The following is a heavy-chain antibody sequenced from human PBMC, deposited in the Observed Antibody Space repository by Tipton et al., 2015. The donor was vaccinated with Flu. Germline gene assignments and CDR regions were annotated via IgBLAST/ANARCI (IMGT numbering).Heavy chain of an antibody. CDR1: GGSISSGSYY. J-gene: IGHJ4*02. CDR3: ARVRSYYDSSGYYYAFDY. V-gene: IGHV4-61*02. CDR2: IYTSGST. Sequence: LRLSCTVSGGSISSGSYYWSWIRQPAGKGLEWIWRIYTSGSTNYNPSLKSRVTISVDTSKNQFSLKLSSVTAADTAVYYCARVRSYYDSSGYYYAFDYWGQGTLVTVSS. D-gene: IGHD3-22*01.